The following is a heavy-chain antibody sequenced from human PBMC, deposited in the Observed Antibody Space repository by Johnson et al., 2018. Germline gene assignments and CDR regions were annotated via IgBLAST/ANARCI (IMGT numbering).Heavy chain of an antibody. Sequence: EVQLVESGGGVVQPGRSLRLSCAASGFTFSSYAMHWVRQAPGKGLEWVSGISWNSGSTGYADSVKGRFTIPRDNAKNSLYLQMNSLRAEDTALYYGAKPYSSSWYVGGRDVWGQGTTVTVTS. D-gene: IGHD6-13*01. CDR3: AKPYSSSWYVGGRDV. CDR2: ISWNSGST. CDR1: GFTFSSYA. J-gene: IGHJ6*02. V-gene: IGHV3-9*01.